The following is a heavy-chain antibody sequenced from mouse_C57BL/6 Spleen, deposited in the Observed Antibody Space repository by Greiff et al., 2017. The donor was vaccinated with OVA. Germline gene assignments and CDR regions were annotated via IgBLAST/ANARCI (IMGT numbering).Heavy chain of an antibody. CDR2: IYPGDGDT. D-gene: IGHD2-4*01. CDR1: GYAFSSYW. Sequence: QVQLKQSGAELVKPGASVKISCKASGYAFSSYWMNWVKQRPGKGLEWIGQIYPGDGDTNYNGKFKGKATLTADKSSSTAYMQLSSLTSEDSAVYFCARSDYDFWYFDVWGTGTTVTVSS. V-gene: IGHV1-80*01. CDR3: ARSDYDFWYFDV. J-gene: IGHJ1*03.